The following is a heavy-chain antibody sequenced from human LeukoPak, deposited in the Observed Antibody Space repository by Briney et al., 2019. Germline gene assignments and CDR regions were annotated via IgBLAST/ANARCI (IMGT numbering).Heavy chain of an antibody. CDR3: ARAPVLLWFGEFGYFDL. CDR2: IYYSGST. Sequence: PSETLSLTCTVSGGSISSGGYYWSRIRQHPGKGLEWIGYIYYSGSTYYNPSLKSRVTISVDTSKNQFSLKLSSVTAADTAVYYCARAPVLLWFGEFGYFDLWGRGTLVTVSS. V-gene: IGHV4-31*03. J-gene: IGHJ2*01. D-gene: IGHD3-10*01. CDR1: GGSISSGGYY.